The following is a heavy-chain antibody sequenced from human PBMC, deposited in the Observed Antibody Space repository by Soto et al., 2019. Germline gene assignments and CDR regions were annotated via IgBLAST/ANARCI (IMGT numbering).Heavy chain of an antibody. D-gene: IGHD3-3*01. J-gene: IGHJ4*02. CDR2: IKQDGSEK. CDR1: GFTFSSYW. V-gene: IGHV3-7*05. CDR3: ARDRIDFWSGYSSIGFDY. Sequence: PGGSLRLSCAASGFTFSSYWMSWVRQAPGKGLEWVANIKQDGSEKYYVDSVKGRFTISRDNAKNSLYLQMNSLRAEDTAVYYCARDRIDFWSGYSSIGFDYWGQGTLVTVSS.